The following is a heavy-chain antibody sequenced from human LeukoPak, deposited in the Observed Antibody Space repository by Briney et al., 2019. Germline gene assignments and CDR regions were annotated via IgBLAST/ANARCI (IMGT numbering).Heavy chain of an antibody. Sequence: PGGSLRLSCAASGFTFSSYSMNWVRQAPGKGLEWVSSISRSSTYTYYSDSVKGRFTISRDNAKSSLYLQMNSLRAEDTALYYCARKYCSGGTCYSAVDYWGQGTLVTVSS. CDR1: GFTFSSYS. V-gene: IGHV3-21*01. CDR3: ARKYCSGGTCYSAVDY. J-gene: IGHJ4*02. D-gene: IGHD2-15*01. CDR2: ISRSSTYT.